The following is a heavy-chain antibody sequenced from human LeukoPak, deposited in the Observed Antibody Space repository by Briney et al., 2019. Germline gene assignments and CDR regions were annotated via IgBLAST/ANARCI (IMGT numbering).Heavy chain of an antibody. CDR3: ARTIQLERGDAFDI. CDR1: GGSISSYY. D-gene: IGHD1-1*01. CDR2: IYYSGST. V-gene: IGHV4-59*01. J-gene: IGHJ3*02. Sequence: SETLSLTCTVSGGSISSYYWSWIRQPPWKGLEWIGYIYYSGSTNYNPSLKSRVTISVDTSKNQFSLKLSSVTAADTAVYYCARTIQLERGDAFDIWGQGTMVTVSS.